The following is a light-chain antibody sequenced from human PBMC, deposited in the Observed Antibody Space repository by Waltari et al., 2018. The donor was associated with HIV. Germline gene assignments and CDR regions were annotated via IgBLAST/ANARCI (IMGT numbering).Light chain of an antibody. Sequence: QSVLTQPPSVSAAPGQKVTISCSGSSPNLGNTYLSWYQQLPGTAPKLLISDNNKRPSGSPDRFSGSKSGTSATLGITGLQTGDEADYYCGTWDSSLSAVVFGGGTKLTVL. CDR1: SPNLGNTY. CDR2: DNN. J-gene: IGLJ2*01. V-gene: IGLV1-51*01. CDR3: GTWDSSLSAVV.